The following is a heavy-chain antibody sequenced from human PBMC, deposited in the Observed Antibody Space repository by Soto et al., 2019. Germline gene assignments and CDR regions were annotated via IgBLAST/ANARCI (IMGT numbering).Heavy chain of an antibody. V-gene: IGHV4-4*02. D-gene: IGHD2-15*01. J-gene: IGHJ4*02. CDR1: GTSISSTFW. Sequence: QVQLRQSGSGLVKPSGTLSLTCVVSGTSISSTFWWTWVRQAPGKGLEWLGEVYHTGPAKYNPSLRNRATISVDKSNNQFSLKMTSVTAADTAVYYCATLPPRIVMRLAPFPSWGQGTPVTVSS. CDR2: VYHTGPA. CDR3: ATLPPRIVMRLAPFPS.